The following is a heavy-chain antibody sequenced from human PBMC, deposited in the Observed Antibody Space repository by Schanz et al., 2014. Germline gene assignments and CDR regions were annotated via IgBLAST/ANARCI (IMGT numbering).Heavy chain of an antibody. D-gene: IGHD2-2*01. J-gene: IGHJ3*02. CDR3: AKRCSSTSCSHGAFDI. Sequence: EVQLGESGGGLVQPGGSLRLSCAASGFTVSNNYMSWVRQPPGKGLEWVSVIYSDGRTYYGDSVKGRFTISRDNSKNTLYLQMNSLRDEDTAMYYCAKRCSSTSCSHGAFDIWGRGTMVTVSS. CDR2: IYSDGRT. V-gene: IGHV3-66*01. CDR1: GFTVSNNY.